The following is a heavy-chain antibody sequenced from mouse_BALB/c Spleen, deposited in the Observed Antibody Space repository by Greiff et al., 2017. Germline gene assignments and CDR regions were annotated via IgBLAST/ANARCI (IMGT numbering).Heavy chain of an antibody. V-gene: IGHV1S135*01. Sequence: EVQLQQSGPELGKPGASVKISCKASGYSFTGYNMYWVKQSHRKSLEWIGYIDPYNGGTSYNQKSKGKATLTVDKSSSTAYMHLNSLTSEDSAIYYCARKANYYAMDYWGQGTSVTVSS. CDR3: ARKANYYAMDY. J-gene: IGHJ4*01. CDR1: GYSFTGYN. CDR2: IDPYNGGT.